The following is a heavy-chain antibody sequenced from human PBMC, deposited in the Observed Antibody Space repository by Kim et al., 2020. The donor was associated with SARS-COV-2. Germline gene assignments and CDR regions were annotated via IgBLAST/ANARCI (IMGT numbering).Heavy chain of an antibody. D-gene: IGHD6-13*01. V-gene: IGHV1-58*01. CDR1: GFTFTSSS. J-gene: IGHJ6*02. CDR3: AADGHSGSWQRVYYYYYCVGL. Sequence: SVKVSCKASGFTFTSSSVQWVRQAPGQRLEWIGWIVVGSGNTNYAQKFQERVTITRDMSTSTAYMELSSLRSEDTAVYYCAADGHSGSWQRVYYYYYCVGLGGQGTRVTVSS. CDR2: IVVGSGNT.